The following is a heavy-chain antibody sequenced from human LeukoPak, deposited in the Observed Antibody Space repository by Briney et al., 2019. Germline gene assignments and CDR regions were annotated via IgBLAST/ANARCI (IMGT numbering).Heavy chain of an antibody. Sequence: GASVKVSCKASGYTFTGYYMHWVRQAPGQGLEWMGWINPNSGGTNYAQKFQATVTMTWDTAISTAYMALNSLKSDDTAVYYCARTPLGGSFYMDVWGKGTAVIVSS. D-gene: IGHD5-12*01. CDR2: INPNSGGT. V-gene: IGHV1-2*02. J-gene: IGHJ6*03. CDR3: ARTPLGGSFYMDV. CDR1: GYTFTGYY.